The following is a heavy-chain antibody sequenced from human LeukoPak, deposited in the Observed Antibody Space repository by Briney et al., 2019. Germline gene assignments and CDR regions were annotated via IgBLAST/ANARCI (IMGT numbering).Heavy chain of an antibody. D-gene: IGHD5-12*01. Sequence: ASVTVSCKASVYTFTGYYMSWVRQAPGQGLEWMGWINPNSGDTNYAQKFQGRVTMTRDTSIRTAYMELSRLRSDDTAVYYCARDSGLGYSGYDLAWWGQGTLVTVSS. J-gene: IGHJ4*02. V-gene: IGHV1-2*02. CDR2: INPNSGDT. CDR3: ARDSGLGYSGYDLAW. CDR1: VYTFTGYY.